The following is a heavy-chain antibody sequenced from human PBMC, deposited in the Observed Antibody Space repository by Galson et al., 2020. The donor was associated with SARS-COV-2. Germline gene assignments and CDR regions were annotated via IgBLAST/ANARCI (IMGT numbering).Heavy chain of an antibody. V-gene: IGHV3-30*18. CDR2: ISYDGSNN. J-gene: IGHJ6*02. D-gene: IGHD3-22*01. CDR3: AKDGVLVVSQNYGINV. CDR1: GFIFNSYG. Sequence: GESLKLSCAASGFIFNSYGMHWVRQAPGKGLEWVAVISYDGSNNYSADSVTGRFAISRDKSKNTLSLQMDSLRPDATAVYYCAKDGVLVVSQNYGINVWGQGTTVTVSS.